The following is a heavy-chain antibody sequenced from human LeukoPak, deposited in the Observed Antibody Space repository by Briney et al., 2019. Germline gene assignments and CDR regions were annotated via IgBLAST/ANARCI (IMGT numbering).Heavy chain of an antibody. CDR2: IYHSGST. CDR3: AREAREKLNWFDP. J-gene: IGHJ5*02. CDR1: GGSISSSNW. Sequence: PSETLSLTCAVSGGSISSSNWWSWVRQPPGKGLEWIGEIYHSGSTNYNPSLKSRVTISVDESKNQSSLKLSSVTAADTAVYYCAREAREKLNWFDPWGQGTLVTVSS. D-gene: IGHD6-6*01. V-gene: IGHV4-4*02.